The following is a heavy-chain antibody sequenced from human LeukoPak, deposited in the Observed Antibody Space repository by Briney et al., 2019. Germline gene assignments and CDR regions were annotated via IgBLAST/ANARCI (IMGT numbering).Heavy chain of an antibody. V-gene: IGHV4-38-2*02. J-gene: IGHJ4*02. Sequence: SETLSLTCTVSGYSISSGYYWGWIRQPPGKGLEWIGSIYHSGSTYYNPSLKSRVTISVDTSKNQFSLKLSSVTAADTAVYYCATIVATIGPYYFDYWGQGTLVTVSS. CDR1: GYSISSGYY. CDR2: IYHSGST. D-gene: IGHD5-12*01. CDR3: ATIVATIGPYYFDY.